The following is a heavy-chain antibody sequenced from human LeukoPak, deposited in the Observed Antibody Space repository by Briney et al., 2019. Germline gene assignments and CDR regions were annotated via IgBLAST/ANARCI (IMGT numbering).Heavy chain of an antibody. V-gene: IGHV4-39*01. CDR1: GGSISSSSYY. CDR3: ARAAYSGSYYPDHWYFDL. Sequence: VKPSETLSLTCTVSGGSISSSSYYWGWIRQPPGKGLEWIGSIYYSGSTYYNPSLKSRVTISVDTSKNQFSLKLSSVTAADTAVYYCARAAYSGSYYPDHWYFDLWGRGTLVTVSS. D-gene: IGHD1-26*01. CDR2: IYYSGST. J-gene: IGHJ2*01.